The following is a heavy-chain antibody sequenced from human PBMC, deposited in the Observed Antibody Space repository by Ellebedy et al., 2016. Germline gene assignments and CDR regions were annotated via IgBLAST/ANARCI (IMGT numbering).Heavy chain of an antibody. D-gene: IGHD3-16*01. V-gene: IGHV4-4*07. CDR1: GGSISDYY. Sequence: SETLSLXCTVSGGSISDYYWSWIRQPAGKGLEWIGRMFSSGSTSYNPSLKSRVSMSIDTSKNQFSLKLSSVTAADTAVYYCARDPRLGGMDVWGQGTTVTVSS. CDR2: MFSSGST. CDR3: ARDPRLGGMDV. J-gene: IGHJ6*02.